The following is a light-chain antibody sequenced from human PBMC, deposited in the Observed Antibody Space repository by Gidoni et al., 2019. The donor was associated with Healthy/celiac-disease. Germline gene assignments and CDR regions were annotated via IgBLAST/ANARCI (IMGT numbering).Light chain of an antibody. J-gene: IGKJ4*01. V-gene: IGKV4-1*01. Sequence: DIGITPAPDSLALSLGERATINCKSSQSVLYSSNNKNYLAWYQQKPGQPPKLLIYWASTRESGVPDRFSGSGSGTDFTLTISSLQAEDVAVYYCQQYYSTPLTFGGGTKVEIK. CDR3: QQYYSTPLT. CDR2: WAS. CDR1: QSVLYSSNNKNY.